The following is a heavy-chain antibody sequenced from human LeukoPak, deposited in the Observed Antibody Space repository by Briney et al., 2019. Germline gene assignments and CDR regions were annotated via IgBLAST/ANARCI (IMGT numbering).Heavy chain of an antibody. CDR2: IEPDGSVK. J-gene: IGHJ4*02. V-gene: IGHV3-7*01. CDR1: GFTFSDLW. Sequence: GGSLTLSCAASGFTFSDLWMTWVRQAPGKGPEWVATIEPDGSVKYYVDSVKGRFTISRDNADNSLYLQMNSLRGEDTAVYFCARGGSDSSRYWLYWGQGTLDTVSS. CDR3: ARGGSDSSRYWLY. D-gene: IGHD6-25*01.